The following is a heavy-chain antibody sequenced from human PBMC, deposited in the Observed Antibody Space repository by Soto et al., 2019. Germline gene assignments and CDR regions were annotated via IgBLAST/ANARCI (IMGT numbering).Heavy chain of an antibody. Sequence: GGSLRLSCAASGFTFSSYAMHWVRQAPGKGLEWVAVISYDGSNKYYADSVKGRFTISRDNSKNTLYLQMKSLRAEDTAVYYCASDLGSAGYYDSSGYSTRHSYYYGMDVWGQGTTVTVSS. J-gene: IGHJ6*02. CDR3: ASDLGSAGYYDSSGYSTRHSYYYGMDV. V-gene: IGHV3-30-3*01. CDR1: GFTFSSYA. CDR2: ISYDGSNK. D-gene: IGHD3-22*01.